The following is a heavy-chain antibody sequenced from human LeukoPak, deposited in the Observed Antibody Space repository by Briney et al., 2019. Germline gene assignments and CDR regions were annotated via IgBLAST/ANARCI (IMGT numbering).Heavy chain of an antibody. V-gene: IGHV3-7*01. Sequence: GGSLRLSCVVSGFTFGHYWMSWVRRAPGKGLEWVANINQNENEEYYLDSVKGRFTVFRDNAKNSLYLQMSSLRAEDTAVYYCVNDQARERGYWGQGTLVTVSS. CDR1: GFTFGHYW. J-gene: IGHJ4*02. CDR2: INQNENEE. D-gene: IGHD1-1*01. CDR3: VNDQARERGY.